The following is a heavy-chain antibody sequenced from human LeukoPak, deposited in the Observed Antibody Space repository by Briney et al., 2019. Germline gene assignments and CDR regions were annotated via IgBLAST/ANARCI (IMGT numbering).Heavy chain of an antibody. J-gene: IGHJ4*02. D-gene: IGHD5-18*01. V-gene: IGHV1-69*06. Sequence: SLTLSCKASGGTFSSYESSWVRQAPGQGLEWMGGIIPIFGTANYAQKFQGRVTITADKSTSTAYMELSSLRSEDTAVYYCARELGYSYGSFDYWGQGTLVTVSS. CDR3: ARELGYSYGSFDY. CDR1: GGTFSSYE. CDR2: IIPIFGTA.